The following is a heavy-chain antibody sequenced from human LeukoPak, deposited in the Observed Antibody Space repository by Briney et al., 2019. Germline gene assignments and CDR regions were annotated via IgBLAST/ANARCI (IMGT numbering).Heavy chain of an antibody. V-gene: IGHV3-30*18. CDR3: AKDWGPHYASGSSYFDS. CDR1: GFTFSSYG. J-gene: IGHJ4*02. D-gene: IGHD3-10*01. CDR2: IIYDGTNK. Sequence: PGGSLRLSCVASGFTFSSYGMHWVRQAPSKGLEWVAVIIYDGTNKYYTDSVKGRFTISRDNAKNTLYLQMNFLRADDTAVYFCAKDWGPHYASGSSYFDSWGQGTLVTVSS.